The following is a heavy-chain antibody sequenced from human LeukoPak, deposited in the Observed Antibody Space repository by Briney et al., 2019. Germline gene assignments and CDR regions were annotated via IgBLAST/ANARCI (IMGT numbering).Heavy chain of an antibody. CDR3: ARPDSSAYYYFDY. V-gene: IGHV3-21*01. J-gene: IGHJ4*02. D-gene: IGHD3-22*01. CDR1: GFTFSSHS. Sequence: GGSLRLSCAASGFTFSSHSMNWVRQAPGKGLEWVSSISGRGGNTYYADSVKGRFTISRDNAKNTLYLQMNSLRAEDTAVYYCARPDSSAYYYFDYWGQGTLVTVSS. CDR2: ISGRGGNT.